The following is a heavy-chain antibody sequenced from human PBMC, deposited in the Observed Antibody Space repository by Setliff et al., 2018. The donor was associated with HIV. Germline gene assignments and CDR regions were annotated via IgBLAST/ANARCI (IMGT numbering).Heavy chain of an antibody. D-gene: IGHD2-21*02. V-gene: IGHV1-18*01. CDR2: IGPYNGRT. CDR3: ARGLRARPRLRGFYHYGMDV. J-gene: IGHJ6*02. Sequence: RASVKVSCKTSGYMFIAYGMSWVRRAPGQGLEWMGWIGPYNGRTEYAQKFQGRVSLTIDTSASTAYMELRSLRSDDSAVYFCARGLRARPRLRGFYHYGMDVWGQGTTVTVSS. CDR1: GYMFIAYG.